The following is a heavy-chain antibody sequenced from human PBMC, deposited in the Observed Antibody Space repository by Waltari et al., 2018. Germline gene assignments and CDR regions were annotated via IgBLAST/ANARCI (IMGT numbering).Heavy chain of an antibody. CDR3: ARESSSTFDS. CDR1: GFPFISCW. J-gene: IGHJ4*02. V-gene: IGHV3-74*01. CDR2: INSAGTTT. D-gene: IGHD6-6*01. Sequence: EVQLVESGGGLVHPGGSLRVSGAASGFPFISCWKPWVRQAQGTGLVWVSHINSAGTTTTYADSVKGRFTISRDNAKNTLYLQMNSLRAEDTAVYYCARESSSTFDSWGQGTLVTVSS.